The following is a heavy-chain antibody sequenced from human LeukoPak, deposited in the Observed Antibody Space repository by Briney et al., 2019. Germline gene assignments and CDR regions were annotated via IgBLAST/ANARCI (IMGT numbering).Heavy chain of an antibody. Sequence: GGSLRLSCAASGFTFSNHAMTWVRQAPGKGLEWVSAISGSGGDTYYADSMKGRFTISRDNSKNTLYLQMNSLRAEDTALYYCARDDYDYLVEGALNVWGQGTMVTVSS. CDR3: ARDDYDYLVEGALNV. D-gene: IGHD3-16*01. J-gene: IGHJ3*01. CDR1: GFTFSNHA. CDR2: ISGSGGDT. V-gene: IGHV3-23*01.